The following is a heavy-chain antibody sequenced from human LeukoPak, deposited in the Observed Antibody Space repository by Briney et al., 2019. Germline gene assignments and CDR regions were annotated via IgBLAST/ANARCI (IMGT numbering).Heavy chain of an antibody. CDR1: GFTFSSYA. Sequence: PGGSLRLSCAASGFTFSSYAMHWVRQAPGKGLEGVAVISYDGSNKYYADSVKGRFTISRDNSKNTLYLQMNSRRAEDTAVYYGAKAHNNWNYENWFDPWGQGTLVTVSS. D-gene: IGHD1-7*01. V-gene: IGHV3-30-3*01. CDR3: AKAHNNWNYENWFDP. J-gene: IGHJ5*02. CDR2: ISYDGSNK.